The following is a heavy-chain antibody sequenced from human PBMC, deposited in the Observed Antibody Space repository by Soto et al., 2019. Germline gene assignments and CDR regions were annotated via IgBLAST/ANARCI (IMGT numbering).Heavy chain of an antibody. D-gene: IGHD6-19*01. CDR2: IKQDGSEK. J-gene: IGHJ4*02. Sequence: GGSLRLSCAASGFTFSSYWMSWVRQAPGKGLEWVANIKQDGSEKYYWDSVKGRFTISRDNAKNSLYLQMNSLRAEDTAVYYCARELTVAGTTELYYFDYWGQGTLVTVSS. CDR3: ARELTVAGTTELYYFDY. CDR1: GFTFSSYW. V-gene: IGHV3-7*01.